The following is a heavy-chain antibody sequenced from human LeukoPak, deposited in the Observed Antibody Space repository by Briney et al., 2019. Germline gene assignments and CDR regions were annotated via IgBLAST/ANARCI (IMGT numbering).Heavy chain of an antibody. V-gene: IGHV4-4*07. Sequence: SETLSLTCTVSGGSISSYYVSWIRQPAGKGLEWIGRIYTSGSTNYNPSLKSRVTMSVDTSKNQFSLKLSSVTAADTAVYYCARGTYDYIWGSYRPYYYYYMDVWGKGTTVTVSS. CDR1: GGSISSYY. J-gene: IGHJ6*03. D-gene: IGHD3-16*02. CDR2: IYTSGST. CDR3: ARGTYDYIWGSYRPYYYYYMDV.